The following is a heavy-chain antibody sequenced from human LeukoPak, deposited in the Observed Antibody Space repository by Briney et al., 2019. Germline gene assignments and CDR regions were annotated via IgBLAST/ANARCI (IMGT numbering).Heavy chain of an antibody. CDR2: INPNSGDT. J-gene: IGHJ4*02. Sequence: ASVKVSCKXSGYTFTSYDINWVRQAPGQGLEWMGWINPNSGDTNYSQKFQGRVTVTRDTSISTAYMELSRLRSDDTAVYYCARVGSSGWYVHPTLDYWGQGTLLTVSS. D-gene: IGHD6-19*01. V-gene: IGHV1-2*02. CDR3: ARVGSSGWYVHPTLDY. CDR1: GYTFTSYD.